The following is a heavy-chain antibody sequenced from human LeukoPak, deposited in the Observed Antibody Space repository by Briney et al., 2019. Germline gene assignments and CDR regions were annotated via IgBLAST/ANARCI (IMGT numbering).Heavy chain of an antibody. CDR1: GYTFTSYA. Sequence: ASVKVSCKASGYTFTSYAMHWVRQAPGQRLEWMGWINAGNGNTKYSQKFQGRVTITRDTSASTAYMELSSLRSEDTAVYYCARGGDDILTGLPLFDYWGQGTLVTVSS. D-gene: IGHD3-9*01. J-gene: IGHJ4*02. V-gene: IGHV1-3*01. CDR3: ARGGDDILTGLPLFDY. CDR2: INAGNGNT.